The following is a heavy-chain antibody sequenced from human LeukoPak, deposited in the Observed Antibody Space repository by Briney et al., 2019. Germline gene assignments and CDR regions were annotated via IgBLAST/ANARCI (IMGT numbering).Heavy chain of an antibody. J-gene: IGHJ4*02. V-gene: IGHV3-7*01. CDR3: ARDKYYDRYFDS. CDR2: IKQDGSEK. CDR1: GFTFNSNW. Sequence: GGSLRLSCVASGFTFNSNWMSWVRQAPGEGLEWVANIKQDGSEKYYVDSVKGRFTISRDNAKNSLSLQMNNLRAEDTAVYYCARDKYYDRYFDSWGQGTLVTVSS. D-gene: IGHD3-22*01.